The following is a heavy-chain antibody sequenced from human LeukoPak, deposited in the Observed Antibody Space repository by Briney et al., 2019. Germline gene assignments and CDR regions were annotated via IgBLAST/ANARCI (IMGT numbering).Heavy chain of an antibody. CDR1: GYRFTSYW. V-gene: IGHV5-51*01. Sequence: GESLKIPCKGSGYRFTSYWIGWVRHVPGKGLGWSGIIYPGDSGTRYRPSFQGQVTISADKSTSTAYLQWSSLWTSDTATCYTAIPSRSGWPAAAFDIWGQPGMVTLCS. CDR3: AIPSRSGWPAAAFDI. CDR2: IYPGDSGT. J-gene: IGHJ3*02. D-gene: IGHD6-19*01.